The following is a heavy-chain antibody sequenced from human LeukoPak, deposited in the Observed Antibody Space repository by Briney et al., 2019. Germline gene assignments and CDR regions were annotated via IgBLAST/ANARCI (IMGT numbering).Heavy chain of an antibody. D-gene: IGHD3-9*01. J-gene: IGHJ4*02. Sequence: GGSLRLSCAASGFSVSSNYMSWVRQASGKGLEWVSVIYAGGGTYYADSVKGRFTISRDNSKNTLYLQMNSLRAEDTAVYYCASVGIRYFDWLVWGRGTLVTVSS. V-gene: IGHV3-66*01. CDR3: ASVGIRYFDWLV. CDR2: IYAGGGT. CDR1: GFSVSSNY.